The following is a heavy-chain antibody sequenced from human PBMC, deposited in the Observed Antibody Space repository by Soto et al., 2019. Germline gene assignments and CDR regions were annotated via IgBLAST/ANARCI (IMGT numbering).Heavy chain of an antibody. J-gene: IGHJ4*02. D-gene: IGHD3-10*01. Sequence: QVQLQESGPGLVKPSQTLSLTCTVSGASISSGGYYWTWIRQHPGKGLEWIGYIYYTGSTYFNPSLKIRVTISVDTSKNQISLRLTSVTAADTAVYYCARDSDLVRGVISDWGQGTLVTVSS. CDR2: IYYTGST. CDR1: GASISSGGYY. V-gene: IGHV4-31*03. CDR3: ARDSDLVRGVISD.